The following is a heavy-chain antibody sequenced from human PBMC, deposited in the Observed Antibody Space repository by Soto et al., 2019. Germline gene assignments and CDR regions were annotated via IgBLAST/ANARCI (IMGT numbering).Heavy chain of an antibody. CDR2: ISGSGGST. CDR3: AKGLYSSSSSSFDY. D-gene: IGHD6-6*01. Sequence: GGSLRLSCAASGFTFSSYAMSWVRQAPGKGLEWVSAISGSGGSTYYADSVKGRFTISRGNSKNTLYLQMNSLRAEDTAVYYCAKGLYSSSSSSFDYWGQGTLVTVSS. CDR1: GFTFSSYA. J-gene: IGHJ4*02. V-gene: IGHV3-23*01.